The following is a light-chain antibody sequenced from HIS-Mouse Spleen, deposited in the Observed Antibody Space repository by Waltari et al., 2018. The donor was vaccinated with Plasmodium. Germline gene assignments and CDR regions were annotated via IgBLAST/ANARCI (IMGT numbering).Light chain of an antibody. V-gene: IGLV2-11*01. CDR1: SSDVGGHNS. J-gene: IGLJ2*01. Sequence: QSALTQPRSVSGSPGQPVTIPCTGTSSDVGGHNSVSWYQQPPGKAPKLMIYDVSKRPSGVPDRFSGSKSGNTASLTISGLQAEDEADYYCCSYAGSYTFVVFGGGTKLTVL. CDR3: CSYAGSYTFVV. CDR2: DVS.